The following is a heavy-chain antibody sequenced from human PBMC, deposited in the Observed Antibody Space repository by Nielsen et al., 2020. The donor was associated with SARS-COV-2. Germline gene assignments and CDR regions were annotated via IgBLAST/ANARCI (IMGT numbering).Heavy chain of an antibody. CDR2: IWYDGSNK. D-gene: IGHD2/OR15-2a*01. CDR3: ARVLIVPTYGMDV. V-gene: IGHV3-33*01. J-gene: IGHJ6*02. CDR1: GFTFSSYG. Sequence: GGSLRLSCAASGFTFSSYGMHWVRQAPGKGLEWVAVIWYDGSNKYYADSVKGRFTISRDNSKNTLYLQMNSLRAEDTAVYYCARVLIVPTYGMDVWGQGTTVTVSS.